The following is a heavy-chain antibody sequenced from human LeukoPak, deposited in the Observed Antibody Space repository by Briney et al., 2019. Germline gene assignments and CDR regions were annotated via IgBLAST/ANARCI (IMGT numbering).Heavy chain of an antibody. CDR1: GDSISTESGA. J-gene: IGHJ4*02. D-gene: IGHD3-9*01. CDR2: TYYRSRWYI. Sequence: SQTLSLTCAISGDSISTESGAWNWIRQSPSRGLEWLGGTYYRSRWYIGYAMSVKGRITINPDTSKNQFSLKLSSVTAADTAVYYCTSGSYFDWSPASFDYWGQGTLVTVSS. V-gene: IGHV6-1*01. CDR3: TSGSYFDWSPASFDY.